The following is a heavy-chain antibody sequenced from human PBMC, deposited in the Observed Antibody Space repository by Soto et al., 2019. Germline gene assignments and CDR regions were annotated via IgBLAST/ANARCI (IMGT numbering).Heavy chain of an antibody. CDR2: IYYSGST. V-gene: IGHV4-31*03. D-gene: IGHD2-2*01. CDR3: ALEPVVPAAISNYFDY. Sequence: PSEPLSLTCTVSGGSISSGGYYWSWIRPHPGKGLEWIGYIYYSGSTYYNPSLKSRVTISVDTSKNQFSLKLSSVTAADTAVYYCALEPVVPAAISNYFDYWGQGILVTVSS. CDR1: GGSISSGGYY. J-gene: IGHJ4*02.